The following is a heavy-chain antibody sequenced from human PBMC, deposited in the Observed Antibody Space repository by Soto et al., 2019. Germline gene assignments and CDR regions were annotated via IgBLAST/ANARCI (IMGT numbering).Heavy chain of an antibody. CDR3: ARVAFEVFYQLGAFDI. D-gene: IGHD6-13*01. CDR2: IYYSGST. Sequence: SETLSLTCTVSGGSISSSSYYWGWIRQPPGKGLEWIGSIYYSGSTYYNPSLKSRVTISVDTSKNQLSLKLSSVTAADTAVYYCARVAFEVFYQLGAFDIWGQGTMVTVSS. V-gene: IGHV4-39*07. J-gene: IGHJ3*02. CDR1: GGSISSSSYY.